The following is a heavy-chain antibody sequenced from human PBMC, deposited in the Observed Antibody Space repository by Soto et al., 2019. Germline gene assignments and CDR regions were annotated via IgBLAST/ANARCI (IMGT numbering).Heavy chain of an antibody. Sequence: EVQLEESGGGLVQPGGSLRLSCAASGFTFSTYWIHGVRQAPGKGLVLVSRINSDGSSTTYADSVKGRFTISRDNSKNTLYLQMNRLRAEDTAVYYCARVAPGSYSWRESWGQGTLVTVSS. D-gene: IGHD1-26*01. J-gene: IGHJ5*02. CDR1: GFTFSTYW. V-gene: IGHV3-74*03. CDR2: INSDGSST. CDR3: ARVAPGSYSWRES.